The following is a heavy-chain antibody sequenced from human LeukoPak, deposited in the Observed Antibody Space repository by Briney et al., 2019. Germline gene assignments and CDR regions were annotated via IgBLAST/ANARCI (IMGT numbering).Heavy chain of an antibody. CDR1: GYTFTGYY. Sequence: ASVKVSCKASGYTFTGYYMHWVRQARGQRLEWIGWIVVGSGNTNYAQKFQERVTITRDMSTSTAYMELSSLRSEDTAVYYCAAAITMVRGVLWFDPWGQGTLVTVSS. CDR2: IVVGSGNT. V-gene: IGHV1-58*02. J-gene: IGHJ5*02. CDR3: AAAITMVRGVLWFDP. D-gene: IGHD3-10*01.